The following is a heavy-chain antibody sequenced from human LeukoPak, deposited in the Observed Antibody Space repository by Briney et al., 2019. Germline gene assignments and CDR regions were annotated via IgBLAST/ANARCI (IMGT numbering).Heavy chain of an antibody. CDR3: TRDLDGGLLRNN. CDR2: IRSKAYGGTP. Sequence: GRSLRLSRPGSRFTFCDYTVSWVRQAPGKGLEWVGFIRSKAYGGTPEYAASVKGRFTISRDDSKNIAYLQMNSLKTEDTALYHCTRDLDGGLLRNNWGQGTLVTVSS. J-gene: IGHJ4*02. CDR1: RFTFCDYT. V-gene: IGHV3-49*04. D-gene: IGHD1-14*01.